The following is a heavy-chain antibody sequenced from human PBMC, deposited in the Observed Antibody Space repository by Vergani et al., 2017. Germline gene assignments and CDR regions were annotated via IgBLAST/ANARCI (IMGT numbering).Heavy chain of an antibody. CDR3: ARISGGSAPYLHY. CDR1: GFPFSTYS. D-gene: IGHD2-15*01. Sequence: QVQLVESGGGVVQPGESLRLSCAASGFPFSTYSMHWVRQAPGKGLEWVAFIQKDGIDKFYADSVRGRFTISRDNAKTTLYLQMNSLRDEDRGVYYCARISGGSAPYLHYWGQGTLVTVAS. CDR2: IQKDGIDK. V-gene: IGHV3-33*05. J-gene: IGHJ1*01.